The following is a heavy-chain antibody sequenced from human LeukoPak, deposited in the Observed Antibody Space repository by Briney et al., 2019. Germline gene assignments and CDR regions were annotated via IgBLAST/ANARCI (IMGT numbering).Heavy chain of an antibody. Sequence: PGGSLRLSCAASGFTLSSYSMNWVRQAPGKGLEGVSSISSSSSYIYYADSVKGRFTISRDNAKNSLYLQMNSLRAEDTAVYYCARDGRTRIAAAGTGSYFDYWGQGTLVTVSS. V-gene: IGHV3-21*01. CDR2: ISSSSSYI. CDR1: GFTLSSYS. D-gene: IGHD6-13*01. CDR3: ARDGRTRIAAAGTGSYFDY. J-gene: IGHJ4*02.